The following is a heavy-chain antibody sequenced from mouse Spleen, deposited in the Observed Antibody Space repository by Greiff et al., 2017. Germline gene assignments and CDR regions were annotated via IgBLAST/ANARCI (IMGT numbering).Heavy chain of an antibody. CDR2: IYPGDGDT. D-gene: IGHD4-1*01. CDR1: GYAFSSSW. Sequence: QVQLQQSGPELVKPGASVKISCKASGYAFSSSWMNWVKQRPGKGLEWIGRIYPGDGDTNYNGKFKGKATLTADKSSSTAYMQLSSLTSEDSAVYFCAREDWDNYFDYWGQGTTLTVSS. V-gene: IGHV1-82*01. J-gene: IGHJ2*01. CDR3: AREDWDNYFDY.